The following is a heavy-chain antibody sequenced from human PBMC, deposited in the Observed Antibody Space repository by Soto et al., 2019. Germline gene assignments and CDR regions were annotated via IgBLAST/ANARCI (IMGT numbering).Heavy chain of an antibody. CDR1: GVTFSSYA. J-gene: IGHJ4*02. CDR2: LIPIFGTA. V-gene: IGHV1-69*13. CDR3: ARSRRDGYNYYEFDY. D-gene: IGHD5-12*01. Sequence: SVQVSCKASGVTFSSYAISWVRQAPGQGLEWMGGLIPIFGTANYAQKFQGRVTITADESTSTAYMELSSLRSEDTAVYYCARSRRDGYNYYEFDYWGQGTLVTVSS.